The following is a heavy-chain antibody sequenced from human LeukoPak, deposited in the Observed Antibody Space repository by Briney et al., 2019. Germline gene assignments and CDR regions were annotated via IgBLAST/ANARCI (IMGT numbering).Heavy chain of an antibody. CDR1: GFTFSSYA. Sequence: PGRSLRLSCAASGFTFSSYAMSWVRQAPGKGLEWVAVISYDGSNKYYADSVKGRFTISRDNSKNTLYLQMNSLRAEDTAVYYCARGRGGTNTPYYFDYWGQGTLVTVSS. D-gene: IGHD3-16*01. V-gene: IGHV3-30-3*01. CDR2: ISYDGSNK. J-gene: IGHJ4*02. CDR3: ARGRGGTNTPYYFDY.